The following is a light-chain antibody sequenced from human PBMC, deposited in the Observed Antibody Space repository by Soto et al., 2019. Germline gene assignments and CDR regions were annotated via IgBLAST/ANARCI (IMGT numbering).Light chain of an antibody. V-gene: IGLV1-47*01. CDR1: SSNIGSNY. J-gene: IGLJ2*01. CDR3: AAWDDSLSAVV. CDR2: RND. Sequence: QTVVTQPPSAYGTPGQRVTISCSGSSSNIGSNYVYWYQQLPGSAPKLLIYRNDQRPSGVPDRFSGSKSGTSASLAISGLRSEDEADYYCAAWDDSLSAVVFGGGTKVTVL.